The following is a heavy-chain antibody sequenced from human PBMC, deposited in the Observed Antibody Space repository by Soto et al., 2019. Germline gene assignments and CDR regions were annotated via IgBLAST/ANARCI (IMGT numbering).Heavy chain of an antibody. CDR2: INHSGST. CDR1: GGSFSGYY. CDR3: ARDRGTMVRGVIGSPLDYYYYMDV. Sequence: SETLSLTCAVYGGSFSGYYWSWIRQPPGKGLEWIGEINHSGSTNYNPSLKSRVTISVDTSKNQFSLKLSSVTAADTAVYYCARDRGTMVRGVIGSPLDYYYYMDVWGKGTTVTVSS. V-gene: IGHV4-34*01. D-gene: IGHD3-10*01. J-gene: IGHJ6*03.